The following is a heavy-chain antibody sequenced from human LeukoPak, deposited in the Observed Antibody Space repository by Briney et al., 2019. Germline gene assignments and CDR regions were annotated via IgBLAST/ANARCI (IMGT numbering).Heavy chain of an antibody. V-gene: IGHV3-30-3*01. D-gene: IGHD3-3*01. Sequence: GGSLRLSCAASGFTFSSYAMHWVRQAPGKGLEWVAVISYDGSNKYYADSVKGRFTISRDNSKNTLYLQMNSLRAEDTAVYYCAKAGLVTIFGVATYFDYWGQGTLVTVSS. CDR2: ISYDGSNK. CDR1: GFTFSSYA. J-gene: IGHJ4*02. CDR3: AKAGLVTIFGVATYFDY.